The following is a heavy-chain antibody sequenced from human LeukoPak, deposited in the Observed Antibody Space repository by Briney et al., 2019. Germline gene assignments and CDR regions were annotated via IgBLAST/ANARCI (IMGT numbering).Heavy chain of an antibody. Sequence: ASVKVSCKASGYTFTSYYMHWVRLTPGQRLEWMGWINANSGVTEYAQKFQGRVTMTRDTSISTAYMELSGLRSDDTALLYCATRIAVAGFDYWGPGTLVTVSS. J-gene: IGHJ4*02. CDR2: INANSGVT. D-gene: IGHD6-19*01. CDR3: ATRIAVAGFDY. V-gene: IGHV1-2*02. CDR1: GYTFTSYY.